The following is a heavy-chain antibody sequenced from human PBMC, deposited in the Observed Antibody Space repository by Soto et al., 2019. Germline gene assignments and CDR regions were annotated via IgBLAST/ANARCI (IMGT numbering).Heavy chain of an antibody. J-gene: IGHJ4*02. CDR1: GFTFSSYS. CDR2: ISSSSSYI. CDR3: ARYGSGWSFDY. D-gene: IGHD6-19*01. V-gene: IGHV3-21*01. Sequence: EVQLVESGGGLVKPGGSLRLSCAASGFTFSSYSMNWVRQAPGKGLEWVSSISSSSSYIYYADSVKGRFTISRDNAKNSLYLQMNSLSAEDTAVYSCARYGSGWSFDYWGQGTLVTVSS.